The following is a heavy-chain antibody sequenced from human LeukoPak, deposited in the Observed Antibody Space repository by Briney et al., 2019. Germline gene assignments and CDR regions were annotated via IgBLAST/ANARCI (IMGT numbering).Heavy chain of an antibody. Sequence: TSETLSLTCSVSGASISNNNWWNWMRQPPGKGLEWIGDIFHAGSTNYNPSLKSRVTISLDKSKNQFSLTLTSVTAADTAVYYCAVLEGYYSGSGTYHWGQGILVTVSS. CDR3: AVLEGYYSGSGTYH. J-gene: IGHJ1*01. CDR2: IFHAGST. CDR1: GASISNNNW. V-gene: IGHV4-4*02. D-gene: IGHD3-10*01.